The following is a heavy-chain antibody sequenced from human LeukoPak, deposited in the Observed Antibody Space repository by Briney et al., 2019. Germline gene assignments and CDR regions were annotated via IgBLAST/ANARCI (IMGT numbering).Heavy chain of an antibody. CDR3: ARGEDGYNYAGVY. J-gene: IGHJ4*02. Sequence: ASVKVSCKTSGYTFTNYGFTWGRQAPGQGLEWMGWLSAYNGNTNYAQKLQGRVTMTTDTSTSTAYMEQRSLRYADTAVYYCARGEDGYNYAGVYWGQGTLVTVSS. V-gene: IGHV1-18*01. CDR2: LSAYNGNT. D-gene: IGHD5-24*01. CDR1: GYTFTNYG.